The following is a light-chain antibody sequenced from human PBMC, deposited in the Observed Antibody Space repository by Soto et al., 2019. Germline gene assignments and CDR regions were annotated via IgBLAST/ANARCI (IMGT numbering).Light chain of an antibody. Sequence: EIVMTQSPATLSVSPGERATLSCRASQSVSSNLAWYRHKPGQAPRLLIYGASSRAAGIPDRFSGSGSGTDFTLTISRLEPEDFAVYYCHHFGSSRHTFGQGTKVDIK. CDR3: HHFGSSRHT. J-gene: IGKJ2*01. CDR1: QSVSSN. CDR2: GAS. V-gene: IGKV3-20*01.